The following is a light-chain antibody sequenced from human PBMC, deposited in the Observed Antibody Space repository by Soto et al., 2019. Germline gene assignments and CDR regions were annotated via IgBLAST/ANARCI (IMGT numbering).Light chain of an antibody. J-gene: IGKJ2*01. V-gene: IGKV3-20*01. Sequence: EIVLTQSPGTLSLSPGERATLSCRASRSVRNIAWYQQKPGQAPRLLIYGASSRATGIPDRFSGSGSGTDFTLTISRLEPEDFAVYYCQQYGGSPQTFGQGTKLEIK. CDR3: QQYGGSPQT. CDR1: RSVRN. CDR2: GAS.